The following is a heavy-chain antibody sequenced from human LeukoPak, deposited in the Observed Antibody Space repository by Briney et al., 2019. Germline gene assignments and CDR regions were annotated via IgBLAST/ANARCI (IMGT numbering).Heavy chain of an antibody. Sequence: GGSLRLSCAASGFTFSSYAMSWVRQAPGKGLEWVSAISGSGGSTYYADSVKGRFTISRDNSKNTLYLQMNSLRAEDTAVYYCAKDPSSSRPTSLPIDYWGQGTLVTVSS. CDR3: AKDPSSSRPTSLPIDY. D-gene: IGHD6-13*01. CDR2: ISGSGGST. V-gene: IGHV3-23*01. J-gene: IGHJ4*02. CDR1: GFTFSSYA.